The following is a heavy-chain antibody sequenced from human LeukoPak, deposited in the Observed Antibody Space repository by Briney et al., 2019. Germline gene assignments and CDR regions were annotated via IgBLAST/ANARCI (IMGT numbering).Heavy chain of an antibody. Sequence: ASVKVSCKASGGTFSRYAVSWVRQAPGQGLEWMGWISAYNGNTHYAQKFQGRVTMTADTSTSTAYMELRSLRSDDTAVYYCAREQYGGNSADDAFDIWGQGTMVTVSS. CDR3: AREQYGGNSADDAFDI. CDR2: ISAYNGNT. D-gene: IGHD4-23*01. V-gene: IGHV1-18*01. CDR1: GGTFSRYA. J-gene: IGHJ3*02.